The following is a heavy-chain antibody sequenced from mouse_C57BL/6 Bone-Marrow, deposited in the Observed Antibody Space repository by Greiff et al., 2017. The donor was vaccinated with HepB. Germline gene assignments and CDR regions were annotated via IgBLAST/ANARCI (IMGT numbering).Heavy chain of an antibody. CDR3: TRGFTTVVATVYWYFDV. V-gene: IGHV6-6*01. Sequence: DVMLVESGGGLVQPGGSMKLSCAASGFTFSDAWMDWVRQSPEKGLEWVAEIRNKANNHATYYAESVKGRFTISRDDSKSSVYLQMNSLRAEDTGIYYCTRGFTTVVATVYWYFDVWGTGTTVTVSS. D-gene: IGHD1-1*01. J-gene: IGHJ1*03. CDR2: IRNKANNHAT. CDR1: GFTFSDAW.